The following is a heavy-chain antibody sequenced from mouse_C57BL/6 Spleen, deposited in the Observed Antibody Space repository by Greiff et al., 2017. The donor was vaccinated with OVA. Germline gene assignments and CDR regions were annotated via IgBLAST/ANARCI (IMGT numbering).Heavy chain of an antibody. Sequence: DVKLVESGGGLVQPGGSMKLSCVASGFTFSNYWMNWVRQSPEKGLEWVAQIRLKSDNYATHYAESVKGRFTISRDDSKSSVYLQMNNLRAADTGIYYCTGDDGYFDYWGQGTTLTVSS. J-gene: IGHJ2*01. CDR2: IRLKSDNYAT. CDR3: TGDDGYFDY. V-gene: IGHV6-3*01. CDR1: GFTFSNYW. D-gene: IGHD2-3*01.